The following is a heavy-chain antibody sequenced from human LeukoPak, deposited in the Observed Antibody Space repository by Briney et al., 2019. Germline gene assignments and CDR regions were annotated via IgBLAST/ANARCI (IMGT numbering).Heavy chain of an antibody. CDR2: TYYRSKWYN. CDR1: RDSVSSNSAA. J-gene: IGHJ6*03. V-gene: IGHV6-1*01. CDR3: GREAKYYDSGGAGYYYMDV. D-gene: IGHD3-22*01. Sequence: SQTLSLTCAISRDSVSSNSAAWNWIRQSPSRGLEWLGRTYYRSKWYNEYGVSVKSRITINPDTSKNQFSLQMNSVTPEDAAVYYCGREAKYYDSGGAGYYYMDVWGKGTTVTVSS.